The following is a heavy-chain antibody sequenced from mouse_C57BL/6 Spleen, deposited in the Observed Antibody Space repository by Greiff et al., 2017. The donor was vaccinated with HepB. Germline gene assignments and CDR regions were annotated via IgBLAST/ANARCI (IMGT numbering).Heavy chain of an antibody. CDR3: ARESLYDGYFDY. V-gene: IGHV5-4*01. J-gene: IGHJ2*01. CDR2: ISDGGSYT. Sequence: EVHLVESGGGLVKPGGSLKLSCAASGFTFSSYAMSWVRQTPEKRLEWVATISDGGSYTYYPDNVKGRFTISRDNAKNNLYLQMSHLKSEDTAMYYCARESLYDGYFDYWGQGTTLTVSS. D-gene: IGHD2-12*01. CDR1: GFTFSSYA.